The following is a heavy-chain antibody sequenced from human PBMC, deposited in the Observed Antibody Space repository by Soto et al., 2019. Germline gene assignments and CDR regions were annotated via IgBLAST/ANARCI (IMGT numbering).Heavy chain of an antibody. CDR3: SPRMTIFSVNNY. D-gene: IGHD2-8*01. CDR1: GFPFTNAW. J-gene: IGHJ4*02. Sequence: EVQLVESGGGLVKPGGSLTISCAASGFPFTNAWINLVRQGPGKGLEWVGRIKSKSDDGTTDYAAPVKGRFTISRDDSKNTVYLQMNSLKSEDTGIYYCSPRMTIFSVNNYWGQGTLVTVSS. CDR2: IKSKSDDGTT. V-gene: IGHV3-15*07.